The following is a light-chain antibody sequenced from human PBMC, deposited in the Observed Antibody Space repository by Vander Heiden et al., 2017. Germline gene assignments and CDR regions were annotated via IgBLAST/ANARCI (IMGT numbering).Light chain of an antibody. J-gene: IGLJ1*01. CDR3: QAWDSSTYV. CDR2: QDS. Sequence: SYELTQPPSVSVSPGQTASITCSGDKLGDKYACWYQQKPGQYTVLVIDQDSKRPSGIPERFSGSNSGNTATLTISGTQAMDEADYYCQAWDSSTYVFGTGTKVTVL. CDR1: KLGDKY. V-gene: IGLV3-1*01.